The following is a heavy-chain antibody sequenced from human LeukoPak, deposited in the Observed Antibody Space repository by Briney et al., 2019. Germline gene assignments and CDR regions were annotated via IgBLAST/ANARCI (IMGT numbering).Heavy chain of an antibody. V-gene: IGHV3-15*01. D-gene: IGHD4-11*01. Sequence: ETLSLTCAVYGGSFSGYYWSWVRQAPGKGLEWVGRIKSKTDGGTTDYAAPVKGRFTISREDSKNTLYLQMNSLKTEDTAVYYCTTYVGAYSNWGDYYYYYMDVWGKGTTVTVSS. J-gene: IGHJ6*03. CDR2: IKSKTDGGTT. CDR3: TTYVGAYSNWGDYYYYYMDV. CDR1: GGSFSGYY.